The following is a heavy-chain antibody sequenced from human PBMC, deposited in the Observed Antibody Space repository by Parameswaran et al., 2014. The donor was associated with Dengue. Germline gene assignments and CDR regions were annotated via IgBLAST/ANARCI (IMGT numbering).Heavy chain of an antibody. CDR3: ARVREYRTEYGDHDVHFDY. CDR2: INHSGST. J-gene: IGHJ4*02. D-gene: IGHD4-17*01. Sequence: RWIRQPPGKGLEWIGEINHSGSTKYNPSLKSRVTMSRDTSKNQFSLKLTSVTAEDTAVYYCARVREYRTEYGDHDVHFDYWGQGTLVTVSS. V-gene: IGHV4-34*01.